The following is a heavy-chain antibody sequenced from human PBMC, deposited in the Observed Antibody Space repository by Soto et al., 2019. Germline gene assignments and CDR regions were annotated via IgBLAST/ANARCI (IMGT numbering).Heavy chain of an antibody. CDR3: ARGVIH. CDR1: GGSISGGGHD. CDR2: IYDSVST. Sequence: HVQLQESGPGLVTPSHTLSLTCTVSGGSISGGGHDWSWICQHPGNGLEWIGYIYDSVSTYFNLSLKSRVTIPVATSKNQFSLKLSSVTAADTAVYCCARGVIHWGQGTLVTVSS. D-gene: IGHD4-4*01. V-gene: IGHV4-31*03. J-gene: IGHJ4*02.